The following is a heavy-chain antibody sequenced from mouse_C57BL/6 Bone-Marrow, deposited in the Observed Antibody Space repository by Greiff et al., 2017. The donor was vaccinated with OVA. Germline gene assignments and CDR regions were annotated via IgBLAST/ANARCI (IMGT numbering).Heavy chain of an antibody. CDR1: GYTFTEYT. D-gene: IGHD2-5*01. Sequence: QVQLQQPGAELVKPGASVKLSCKASGYTFTEYTIHWVKQRPGQGLEWIGWFYPGSGSIKYNEKFKDKATLTADKSSSTVYMELSRLTSEDSAVYFGARYEESYSNWAWFAYWGQGTLVTVSA. CDR3: ARYEESYSNWAWFAY. J-gene: IGHJ3*01. CDR2: FYPGSGSI. V-gene: IGHV1-62-2*01.